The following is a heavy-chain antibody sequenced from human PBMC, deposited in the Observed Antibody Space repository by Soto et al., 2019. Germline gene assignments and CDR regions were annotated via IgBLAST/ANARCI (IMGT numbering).Heavy chain of an antibody. CDR1: GGSISSGGYY. D-gene: IGHD3-16*02. CDR3: ARDAQYYDYVWGSYRYDAFDI. J-gene: IGHJ3*02. Sequence: QVQLQESGPGLVKPSQTLSLTCTVSGGSISSGGYYWSWIRQHPGKGLEWIGYIYYSGSTYYNPSLKSRVTISVDTSKNQFSLKLSSVTAADTAVYYCARDAQYYDYVWGSYRYDAFDIWGQGTMVTVSS. V-gene: IGHV4-31*03. CDR2: IYYSGST.